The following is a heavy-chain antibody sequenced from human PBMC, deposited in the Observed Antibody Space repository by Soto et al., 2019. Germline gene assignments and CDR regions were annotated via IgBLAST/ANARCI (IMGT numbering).Heavy chain of an antibody. Sequence: GGSLRLSCAASGFTFSSYSMNWVRQAPGKGLEWVSYITSGSDTIYYADSVEGRFTISRDNAKNSLFLQMNSLRDEDTAVYYCARVDYYGGNQHFDHWGQGTLVTVSS. CDR1: GFTFSSYS. CDR3: ARVDYYGGNQHFDH. D-gene: IGHD4-17*01. CDR2: ITSGSDTI. V-gene: IGHV3-48*02. J-gene: IGHJ4*02.